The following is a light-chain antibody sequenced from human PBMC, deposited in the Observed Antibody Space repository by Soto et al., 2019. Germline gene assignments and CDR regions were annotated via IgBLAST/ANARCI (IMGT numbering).Light chain of an antibody. Sequence: EIVMTQSPATLSVSPGEGATLFCRASQSISNNLAWYQQKPGQAPRLLIYGASSRATGVPARFSGSGSGTEFTLTISSLQSGDFAVYYCQQYGSSLYTFGQGTKLEI. V-gene: IGKV3-15*01. CDR1: QSISNN. CDR3: QQYGSSLYT. J-gene: IGKJ2*01. CDR2: GAS.